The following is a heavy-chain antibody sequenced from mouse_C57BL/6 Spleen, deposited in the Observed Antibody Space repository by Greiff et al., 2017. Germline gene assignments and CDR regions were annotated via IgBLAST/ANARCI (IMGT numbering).Heavy chain of an antibody. CDR2: IYPGDGDT. CDR1: GYAFSSSW. J-gene: IGHJ2*01. CDR3: ARSDYYGSRPYYFDY. Sequence: VQLQQSGPELVKPGASVKISCKASGYAFSSSWMNWVKQRPGKGLEWIGRIYPGDGDTNYNGKFKGKATLTADKSSSTAYMQLSSLTSEDSAVYFGARSDYYGSRPYYFDYWGQGTTLTVSS. D-gene: IGHD1-1*01. V-gene: IGHV1-82*01.